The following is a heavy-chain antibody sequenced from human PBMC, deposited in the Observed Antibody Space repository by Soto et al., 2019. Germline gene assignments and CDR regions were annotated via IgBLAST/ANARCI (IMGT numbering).Heavy chain of an antibody. V-gene: IGHV2-5*02. D-gene: IGHD4-17*01. CDR2: IYWDDDK. CDR3: AHAGDYDLLTFDH. CDR1: GFSLSTYHMG. Sequence: QITLKESGPTLVKPAQALTLTCDFSGFSLSTYHMGLAWIRQPPGKALEWLALIYWDDDKRYSPSLNDRLAISKDTSSNQVVLTITNMDPGDTATYFCAHAGDYDLLTFDHWGPGALVAVAS. J-gene: IGHJ4*02.